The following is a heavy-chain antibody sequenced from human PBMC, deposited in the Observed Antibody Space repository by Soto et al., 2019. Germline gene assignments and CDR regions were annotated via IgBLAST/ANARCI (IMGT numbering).Heavy chain of an antibody. CDR3: AREDRLAAAVNYYYYMDV. J-gene: IGHJ6*03. Sequence: QVQLVQSGAEVKKPGSSVKVSCKASGGTFSSYTISWVRQAPGQGLEWMGRIIPILGIANYAQKFQGRATITADKSTSTAYMELSSLRSEDTAVYYCAREDRLAAAVNYYYYMDVWGKGTTVTVSS. CDR2: IIPILGIA. CDR1: GGTFSSYT. V-gene: IGHV1-69*08. D-gene: IGHD6-13*01.